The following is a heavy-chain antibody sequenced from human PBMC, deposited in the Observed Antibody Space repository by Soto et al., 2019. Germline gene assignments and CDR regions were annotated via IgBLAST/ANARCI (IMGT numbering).Heavy chain of an antibody. V-gene: IGHV4-4*02. Sequence: PSETLSLTCAVSGGSISSSNWWSWVRQPPGKGLEWIGEIYHSGSTNYNPSLKSRVTISVDKSKNQFSLKLSSVTAADTAVYYCASRIAAAGTGGDYWGQGTLVTVSS. CDR3: ASRIAAAGTGGDY. D-gene: IGHD6-13*01. CDR1: GGSISSSNW. J-gene: IGHJ4*02. CDR2: IYHSGST.